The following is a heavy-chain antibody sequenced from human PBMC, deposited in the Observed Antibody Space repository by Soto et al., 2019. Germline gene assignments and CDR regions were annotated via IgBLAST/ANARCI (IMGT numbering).Heavy chain of an antibody. CDR3: ARGYLCSGGSCYSGDDYGDYGPFDY. V-gene: IGHV5-51*01. D-gene: IGHD2-15*01. CDR1: GYSFTSYW. Sequence: PGESLKISCKGSGYSFTSYWIGWVRQMPGKGLEWMGIIYPGDSDTRYSPSFQGQVTISADKSISTAYLQWSSLKASDTAMYYCARGYLCSGGSCYSGDDYGDYGPFDYWGQGTLVTVSS. J-gene: IGHJ4*02. CDR2: IYPGDSDT.